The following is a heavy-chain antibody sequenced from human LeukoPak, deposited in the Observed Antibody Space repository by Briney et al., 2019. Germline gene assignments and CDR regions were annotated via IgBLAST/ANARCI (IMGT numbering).Heavy chain of an antibody. D-gene: IGHD2-15*01. CDR1: GFTFSSYG. CDR3: AKDIQRDITGFDY. V-gene: IGHV3-9*01. Sequence: GGSLRLSCAASGFTFSSYGMSWVRQAPGKGLEWVSGISWNSGSIGYADSVKGRFTISRDNAKNPLYLQMNSLRAEDTALYYCAKDIQRDITGFDYWGQGTLVTVSS. CDR2: ISWNSGSI. J-gene: IGHJ4*02.